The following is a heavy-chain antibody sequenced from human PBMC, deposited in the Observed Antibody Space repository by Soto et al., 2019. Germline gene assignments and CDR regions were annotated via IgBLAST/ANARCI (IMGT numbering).Heavy chain of an antibody. D-gene: IGHD3-22*01. V-gene: IGHV3-7*05. Sequence: GGSLRLSCATSGFSFSYFWLNWVRQAPGRGLEWVANINQNGSEKYYVDSVKGRFTISRDNAKNSLYLQMNSLRAEDTAVYYCARDLMDYYDSSGYSFDYWGQGTQVTVSS. CDR2: INQNGSEK. CDR1: GFSFSYFW. J-gene: IGHJ4*02. CDR3: ARDLMDYYDSSGYSFDY.